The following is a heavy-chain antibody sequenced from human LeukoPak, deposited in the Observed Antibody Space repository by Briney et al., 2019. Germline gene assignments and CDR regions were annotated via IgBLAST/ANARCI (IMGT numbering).Heavy chain of an antibody. J-gene: IGHJ4*02. V-gene: IGHV3-9*01. CDR3: AKEGATGGPYFGY. Sequence: GRSLRLSCAASGFTFDDYAMHWVRQAPGKGLEWVSGISWNSGSIGYADSVKGRFTISRDNAKNSLYLQMNSLRAEDTALYYCAKEGATGGPYFGYWGQGTLVTVSS. D-gene: IGHD3-16*01. CDR2: ISWNSGSI. CDR1: GFTFDDYA.